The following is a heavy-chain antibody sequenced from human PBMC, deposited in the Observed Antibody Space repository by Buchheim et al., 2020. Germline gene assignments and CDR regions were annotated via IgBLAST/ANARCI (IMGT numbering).Heavy chain of an antibody. CDR1: GISVTNYY. V-gene: IGHV4-59*02. CDR3: AKIRPGGASFDY. CDR2: IFGTGST. Sequence: QVLLQESGPGLVTSSETLSLTCSVSGISVTNYYWTWMRQSPGKGLEWLGYIFGTGSTYYSPSLQSPVPMSVDISTTASSLRLNSVTAADAAVYYCAKIRPGGASFDYWGQGAL. D-gene: IGHD1-1*01. J-gene: IGHJ4*02.